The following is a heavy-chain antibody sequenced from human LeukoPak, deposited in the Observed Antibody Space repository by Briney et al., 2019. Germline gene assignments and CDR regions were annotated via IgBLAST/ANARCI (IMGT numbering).Heavy chain of an antibody. CDR2: INHSGST. V-gene: IGHV4-34*01. CDR1: GGSFSDYY. CDR3: ARGGGATGYYFDY. D-gene: IGHD3-16*01. J-gene: IGHJ4*02. Sequence: SETLSLTCAVYGGSFSDYYWSWIRQPPGKGLEWMGEINHSGSTNNNPSLNSRVTISVATSKDQFSLRLSSVTAADAAGYYGARGGGATGYYFDYWGQGTLVTVSS.